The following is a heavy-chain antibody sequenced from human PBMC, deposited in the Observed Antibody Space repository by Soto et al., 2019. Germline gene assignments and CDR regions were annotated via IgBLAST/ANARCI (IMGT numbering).Heavy chain of an antibody. J-gene: IGHJ6*02. V-gene: IGHV4-4*07. D-gene: IGHD6-6*01. Sequence: PSETLSLTCTVSGGSISSYYWSWIRQPAGKGLEWIGRIYTSGSTNYNPSLKSRVTMSVDTSKNQFSLKLSSVTAADTAVYYCARGKIGVEYSSSSRVAYYYYGMDVWCQGTTVT. CDR1: GGSISSYY. CDR2: IYTSGST. CDR3: ARGKIGVEYSSSSRVAYYYYGMDV.